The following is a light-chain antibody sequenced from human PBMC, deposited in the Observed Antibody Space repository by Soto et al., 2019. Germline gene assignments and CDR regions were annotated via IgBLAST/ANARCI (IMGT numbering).Light chain of an antibody. CDR3: QQYGSSGT. CDR1: QSVSSN. Sequence: EVVITQSPSTLSVSPGERATLSCRASQSVSSNLAWYQQKPGQAPRLLIYGASIRATGIPDRFSGSGSGTDFTLTISRLEPEDFAVYYCQQYGSSGTFGQGTKVDIK. V-gene: IGKV3-20*01. CDR2: GAS. J-gene: IGKJ1*01.